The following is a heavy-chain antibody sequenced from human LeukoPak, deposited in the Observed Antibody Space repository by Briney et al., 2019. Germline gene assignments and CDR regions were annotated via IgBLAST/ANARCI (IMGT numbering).Heavy chain of an antibody. CDR2: INQDASEI. J-gene: IGHJ4*02. D-gene: IGHD2-21*02. Sequence: GGSLRLSCAASGFTFSTYWMNWYRQAPGKGLGWVGNINQDASEINYVDSVRGRFTISRDNAKNSLHLQMNCLRAEDTAVYYCATDRDNSDWQKRFDSWGQGTLVTVSS. CDR3: ATDRDNSDWQKRFDS. CDR1: GFTFSTYW. V-gene: IGHV3-7*01.